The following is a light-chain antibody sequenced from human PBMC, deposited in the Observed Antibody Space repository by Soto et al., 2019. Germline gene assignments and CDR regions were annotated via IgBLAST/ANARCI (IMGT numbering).Light chain of an antibody. J-gene: IGKJ2*01. CDR3: QHYGGSPAYT. Sequence: EISLTQSAGTLSLSPGERATLSCSGSQSLSREFLAWYQQKPGQAPRLLIYHTSSRASGVPDRFSGSVSGTDFTLTISGLEPEASSVYYCQHYGGSPAYTFGQGTKLEI. CDR2: HTS. CDR1: QSLSREF. V-gene: IGKV3-20*01.